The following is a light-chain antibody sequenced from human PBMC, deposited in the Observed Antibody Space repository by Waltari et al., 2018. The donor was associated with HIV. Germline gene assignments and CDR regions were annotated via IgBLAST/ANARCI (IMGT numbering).Light chain of an antibody. CDR2: AVN. CDR1: SSDVAGYNS. Sequence: QSALTQPPSASGSPGQSVAISCTGTSSDVAGYNSVSWHQQHPGNAPKLLIYAVNKRPSGVPDRFSGPKSGNTASLTASGLQVDHEAHYYCSSFSDNNRMGFGTGTRVTVL. V-gene: IGLV2-8*01. CDR3: SSFSDNNRMG. J-gene: IGLJ1*01.